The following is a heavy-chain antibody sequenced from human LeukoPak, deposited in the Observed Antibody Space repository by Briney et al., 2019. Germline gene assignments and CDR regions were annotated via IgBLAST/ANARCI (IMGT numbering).Heavy chain of an antibody. CDR3: AKRIQSAMATGY. CDR2: ISGSGGST. J-gene: IGHJ4*02. CDR1: GYSISSGYY. V-gene: IGHV3-23*01. Sequence: ETLSLTCTVSGYSISSGYYWGWIRQPPGKGLEWVSAISGSGGSTYYADSVKGRFTISRDNSKNTLYLQMNSLRAEDTAVYYCAKRIQSAMATGYWGQGTLVTVSS. D-gene: IGHD5-18*01.